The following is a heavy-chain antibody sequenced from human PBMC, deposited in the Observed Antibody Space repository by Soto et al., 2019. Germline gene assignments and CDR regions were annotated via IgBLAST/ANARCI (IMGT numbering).Heavy chain of an antibody. D-gene: IGHD1-26*01. CDR1: GGSISSSSYY. CDR2: IYYSGST. Sequence: KPSETLSLTCTVSGGSISSSSYYWGWIRQPPGKGLEWIGSIYYSGSTYYNPSLKSRVTISVDTSKNQFSLKLSSVTAADTAVYYCARTDSADYNWFDPWGQGTLVTVSS. V-gene: IGHV4-39*01. J-gene: IGHJ5*02. CDR3: ARTDSADYNWFDP.